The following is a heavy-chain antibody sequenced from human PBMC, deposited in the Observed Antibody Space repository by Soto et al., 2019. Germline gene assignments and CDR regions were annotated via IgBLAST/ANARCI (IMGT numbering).Heavy chain of an antibody. D-gene: IGHD6-13*01. CDR2: ISYDGSNK. CDR3: AKDSKAAAGMNKFDY. Sequence: QVQLVESGGGVVQPGRSLRLSCAASGFTFSSYGMHWVRQAPGKGLEWVAVISYDGSNKYYADSVKGRFTIFRDNSKNTLYLQMNSLRPEDTAVYYCAKDSKAAAGMNKFDYWGQGTLVTVSS. CDR1: GFTFSSYG. J-gene: IGHJ4*02. V-gene: IGHV3-30*18.